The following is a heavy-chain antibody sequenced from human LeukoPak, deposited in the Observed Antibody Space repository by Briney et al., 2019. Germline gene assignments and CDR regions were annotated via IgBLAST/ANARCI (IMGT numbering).Heavy chain of an antibody. V-gene: IGHV3-23*01. CDR1: GFTFSNYG. CDR2: ILSSGSTP. D-gene: IGHD2-2*01. J-gene: IGHJ5*02. Sequence: GGSLRLSCAASGFTFSNYGRTWGRQAPGKVLQWVSSILSSGSTPSYADSVKGRFTISSDNSANTLYLQLDSLRTEDTALYYCVMTRGAYATNPLDPWGQGALVTVSS. CDR3: VMTRGAYATNPLDP.